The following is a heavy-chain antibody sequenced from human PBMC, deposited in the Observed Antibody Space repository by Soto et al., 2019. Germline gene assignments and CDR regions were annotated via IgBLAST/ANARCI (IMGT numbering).Heavy chain of an antibody. J-gene: IGHJ6*02. CDR2: IYYSGST. Sequence: SETLSLACTVSGDSISRGGYYWSWIRQHPGKGLEWIGYIYYSGSTYYNPSPKSRVTISVDTSKNQFSLKLSSVTAADTAVYYCAGGSYSMDVWGQGTTVTVSS. V-gene: IGHV4-31*03. D-gene: IGHD3-16*01. CDR3: AGGSYSMDV. CDR1: GDSISRGGYY.